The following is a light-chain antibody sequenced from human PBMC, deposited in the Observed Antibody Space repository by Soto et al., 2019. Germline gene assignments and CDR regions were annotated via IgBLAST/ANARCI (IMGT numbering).Light chain of an antibody. CDR3: QQYDNIPRT. CDR1: QSLNNNF. J-gene: IGKJ1*01. V-gene: IGKV3-20*01. CDR2: GAS. Sequence: EIVLTQSPGTLSFSPGERATLSCRASQSLNNNFLALYQQKPGQAPRLLIYGASTRATGIPDRFSGRGSGTDFTLTISRLEPGDFAMYYCQQYDNIPRTFGQGTKVEVK.